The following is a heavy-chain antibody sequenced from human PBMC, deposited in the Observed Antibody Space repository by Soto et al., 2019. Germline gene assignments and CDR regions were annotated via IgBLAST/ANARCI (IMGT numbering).Heavy chain of an antibody. CDR1: GIPVSSNY. J-gene: IGHJ6*02. V-gene: IGHV3-53*04. CDR2: LHSGGDT. Sequence: EVQLVESGGGLVQPGGSLRLSCVASGIPVSSNYMTWVRQAPGKGLEWVSVLHSGGDTYYANSVKGRFTISRHDSTNTLYLQMNSLTPEDTAVYXXXRXXXXXXASRMDVWGQGTTVTVSS. CDR3: XRXXXXXXASRMDV.